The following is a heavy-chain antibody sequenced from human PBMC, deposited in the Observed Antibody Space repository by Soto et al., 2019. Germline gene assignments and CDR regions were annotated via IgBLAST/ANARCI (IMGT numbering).Heavy chain of an antibody. CDR3: ARGGLSGSPGDY. Sequence: ASVKVSCKASGYTFTSYGISWVRQAPGQGLEWMXXXXAXNXNXXXXXXRQGRVTMTTDTSTSTAYMELRSLRSDDTAVYYCARGGLSGSPGDYWGQGTLVTAPQ. D-gene: IGHD1-26*01. J-gene: IGHJ4*02. V-gene: IGHV1-18*01. CDR2: XXAXNXNX. CDR1: GYTFTSYG.